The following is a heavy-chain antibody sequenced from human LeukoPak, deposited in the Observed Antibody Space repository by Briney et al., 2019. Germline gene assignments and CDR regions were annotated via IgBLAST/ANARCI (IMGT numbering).Heavy chain of an antibody. Sequence: SETLSLTCAVYGGSFSSYYWSWIRQPPGKGLEWIGYIYYSGSTNYNPSLKSRVTISVDTSKNQFSLKLSSVTAADTAVYYCAREEGIDSGYYDYWGQGTLVTVSS. J-gene: IGHJ4*02. CDR2: IYYSGST. CDR3: AREEGIDSGYYDY. D-gene: IGHD3-22*01. V-gene: IGHV4-59*01. CDR1: GGSFSSYY.